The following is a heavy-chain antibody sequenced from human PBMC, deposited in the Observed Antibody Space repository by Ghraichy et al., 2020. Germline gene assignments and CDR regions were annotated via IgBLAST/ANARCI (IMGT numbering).Heavy chain of an antibody. D-gene: IGHD6-6*01. CDR3: ARRVASSPKDYYFDY. CDR2: IYTSGKT. J-gene: IGHJ4*02. V-gene: IGHV4-4*09. Sequence: SETLSLTCTVSGGSISTYYWNWIRQPPGKGLEWIGYIYTSGKTNYNPSLKSRVTILLDTSKNLFSLKLSSVTAADTAVYYCARRVASSPKDYYFDYWGRGTLVTVSS. CDR1: GGSISTYY.